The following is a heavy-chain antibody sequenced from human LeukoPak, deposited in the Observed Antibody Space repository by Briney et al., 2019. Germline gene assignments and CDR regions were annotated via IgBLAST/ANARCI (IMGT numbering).Heavy chain of an antibody. V-gene: IGHV3-30-3*01. CDR2: ISYDGSNK. J-gene: IGHJ3*01. CDR1: GFTFSSYA. Sequence: GGSLRLSCAASGFTFSSYAMHWVRQAPGKGLEWVAVISYDGSNKYYADSVKGRFTISRDNSNNMVYLQLKGLRVEDTAVYYCAKGRGTFGAIISDAFDVWGHGTMVIVSS. D-gene: IGHD3-3*01. CDR3: AKGRGTFGAIISDAFDV.